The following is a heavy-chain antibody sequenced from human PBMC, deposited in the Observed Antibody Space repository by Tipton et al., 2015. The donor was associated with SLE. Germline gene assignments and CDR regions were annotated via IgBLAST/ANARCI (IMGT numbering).Heavy chain of an antibody. J-gene: IGHJ4*02. CDR1: GFTFSIYA. V-gene: IGHV3-30*04. Sequence: SLRLSCAASGFTFSIYAMHWVRQAPGKGLEWVAVISYDGSNKYYADSVKGRFTISRDNSKNTLYLQMNSLRAEDTAVYYCAAGLLWFRELYYWGQGTLVTVSS. D-gene: IGHD3-10*01. CDR3: AAGLLWFRELYY. CDR2: ISYDGSNK.